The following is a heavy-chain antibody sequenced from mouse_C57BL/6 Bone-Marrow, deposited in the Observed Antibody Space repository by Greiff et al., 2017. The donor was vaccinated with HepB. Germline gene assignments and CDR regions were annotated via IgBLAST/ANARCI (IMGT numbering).Heavy chain of an antibody. CDR3: ARLRYYVSSYGFDY. CDR2: ISSGSSTI. D-gene: IGHD1-1*01. CDR1: GFTFSDYG. Sequence: EVKLVESGGGLVKPGGSLKLSCAASGFTFSDYGMHWVRQAPEKGLEWVAYISSGSSTIYYADTVKGRFTISRDNAKNTLFLQMTSLRSEDTAMYYCARLRYYVSSYGFDYWGQGTTLTVSS. J-gene: IGHJ2*01. V-gene: IGHV5-17*01.